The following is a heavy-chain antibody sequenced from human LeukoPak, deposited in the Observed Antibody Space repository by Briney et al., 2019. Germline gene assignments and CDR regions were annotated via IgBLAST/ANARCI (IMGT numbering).Heavy chain of an antibody. V-gene: IGHV4-59*11. CDR2: IYYSGST. CDR3: ARASYDYVWGSYRSFYFDY. D-gene: IGHD3-16*02. J-gene: IGHJ4*02. Sequence: SETLSLTCTVSGGSISSHYWSRIRQPPGKGLEWIGYIYYSGSTNYNPSLKSRVTISVDTSKNQFSLKLSSVTAADTAVYYCARASYDYVWGSYRSFYFDYWGQGTLVTVSS. CDR1: GGSISSHY.